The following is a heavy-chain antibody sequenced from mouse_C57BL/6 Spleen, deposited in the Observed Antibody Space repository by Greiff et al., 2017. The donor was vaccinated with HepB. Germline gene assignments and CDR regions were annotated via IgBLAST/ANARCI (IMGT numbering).Heavy chain of an antibody. V-gene: IGHV1-52*01. Sequence: QVQLQQSGAELVRPGSSVKLSCKASGYTFTSYWMHWVKQRPIQGLEWIGNIDPSDSETHYNQKFKDKATLTVDKSSSTAYMQLSSLTSEDSAVYYCARWGTPYAMDYWGQGTSVTVSS. CDR2: IDPSDSET. CDR3: ARWGTPYAMDY. CDR1: GYTFTSYW. J-gene: IGHJ4*01. D-gene: IGHD3-3*01.